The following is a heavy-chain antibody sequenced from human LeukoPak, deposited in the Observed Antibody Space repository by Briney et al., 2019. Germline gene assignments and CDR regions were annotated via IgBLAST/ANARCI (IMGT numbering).Heavy chain of an antibody. J-gene: IGHJ4*02. CDR2: ISWNNGNI. CDR1: RLTYGDSA. Sequence: GGSLRHSCASSRLTYGDSAMHWVRQAPGKGLEWVSSISWNNGNIDYADSVKGRFTISRDNAKSSLSLKINSLRPEDTALYYCAKGPRMAARERYLDYSGQGTLVTVSS. D-gene: IGHD5-24*01. V-gene: IGHV3-9*01. CDR3: AKGPRMAARERYLDY.